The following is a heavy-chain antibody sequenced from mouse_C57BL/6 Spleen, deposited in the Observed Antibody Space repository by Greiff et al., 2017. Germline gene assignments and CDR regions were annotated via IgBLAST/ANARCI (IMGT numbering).Heavy chain of an antibody. D-gene: IGHD3-3*01. V-gene: IGHV1-9*01. Sequence: QVQLKESGAELMKPGASVKLSCKATGYTFTGYWIEWVKQRPGHGLEWIGEILPGRGSTNYNEKFKGKATVTADTSSNTAYMQLISLTTEDSAIYYCASSRGRGGRYAMDYWGQGTSVTVSS. J-gene: IGHJ4*01. CDR2: ILPGRGST. CDR1: GYTFTGYW. CDR3: ASSRGRGGRYAMDY.